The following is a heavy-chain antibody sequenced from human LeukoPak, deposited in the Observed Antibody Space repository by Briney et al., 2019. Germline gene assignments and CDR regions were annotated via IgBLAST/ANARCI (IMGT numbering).Heavy chain of an antibody. CDR1: GGSFSGYY. V-gene: IGHV4-34*01. D-gene: IGHD5-12*01. CDR2: INHSGST. Sequence: SETLSLTCAAYGGSFSGYYWSWIRQPPGKGLEWIGEINHSGSTNYNPSLKSRVTISVDTSKNQFSLKLSSVTAADTAVYYCARVRLVDIVATTPYYFDYWGQGTLVTVSS. CDR3: ARVRLVDIVATTPYYFDY. J-gene: IGHJ4*02.